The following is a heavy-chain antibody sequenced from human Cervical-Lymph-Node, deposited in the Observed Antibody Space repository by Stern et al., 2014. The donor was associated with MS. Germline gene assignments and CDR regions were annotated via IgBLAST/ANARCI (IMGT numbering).Heavy chain of an antibody. CDR2: VNQDGTEK. CDR3: ASGRRLSY. Sequence: EVQLVESGGGLVQPGGSLRLSCGASGFTFSSFWMTWVRQAPGKGLEWVANVNQDGTEKYYVDSVKGRFTISKDNAKISLYLQMNSLRAEDTAVYYCASGRRLSYWGQGTLVTVSS. D-gene: IGHD6-6*01. V-gene: IGHV3-7*01. J-gene: IGHJ4*02. CDR1: GFTFSSFW.